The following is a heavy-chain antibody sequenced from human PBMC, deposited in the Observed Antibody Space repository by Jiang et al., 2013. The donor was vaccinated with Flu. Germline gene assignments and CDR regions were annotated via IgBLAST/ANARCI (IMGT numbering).Heavy chain of an antibody. Sequence: KPTQTLTLTCTFSGFSLSTSGMCVSWIRQPPGKALEWLALIDWDDDKYYSTSLKTRLTISKDTSKNQVVLTMTNMDPVDTATYYCARIGVTRGVTQNYYYYGMDVWGQGTTVTVSS. CDR2: IDWDDDK. CDR1: GFSLSTSGMC. D-gene: IGHD3-3*01. CDR3: ARIGVTRGVTQNYYYYGMDV. V-gene: IGHV2-70*01. J-gene: IGHJ6*02.